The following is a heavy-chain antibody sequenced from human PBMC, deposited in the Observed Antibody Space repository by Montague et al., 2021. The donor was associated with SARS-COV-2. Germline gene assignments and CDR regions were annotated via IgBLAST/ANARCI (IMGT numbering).Heavy chain of an antibody. D-gene: IGHD3-22*01. V-gene: IGHV3-30*17. CDR1: GFMFHLYA. J-gene: IGHJ4*02. CDR3: ARTYYYDSSGFPGPYYFDF. Sequence: SLRLSCAASGFMFHLYAMHWARQAPGQGLEWVAVISYDGSNEFYSDSVQGRFTISRDNSGNTVSLQMHSLRAEDTAVYYCARTYYYDSSGFPGPYYFDFWGQGTPVTVSS. CDR2: ISYDGSNE.